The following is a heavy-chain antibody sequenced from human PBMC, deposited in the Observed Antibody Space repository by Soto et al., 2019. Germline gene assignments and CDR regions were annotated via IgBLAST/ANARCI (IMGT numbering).Heavy chain of an antibody. D-gene: IGHD6-13*01. CDR3: GRLVGNSWIDY. CDR1: GGSISSSNL. CDR2: IYHSGST. J-gene: IGHJ4*02. V-gene: IGHV4-4*02. Sequence: TSETLSLTCAVSGGSISSSNLWSWVRQPPGKGLEWIGEIYHSGSTNYNPSLKSRVTISVDKSKNQFSLHLTSVTPEHTAVYYCGRLVGNSWIDYWGQGTLVTVSS.